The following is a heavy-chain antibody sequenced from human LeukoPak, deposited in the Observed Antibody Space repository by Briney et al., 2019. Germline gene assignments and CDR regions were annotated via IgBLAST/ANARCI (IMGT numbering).Heavy chain of an antibody. D-gene: IGHD6-19*01. Sequence: SVKVSCKASGGTFSSYAISRVRQAPGQGLEWMGGIIPIFGTANYAQKFQGRVTITADESTSTAYMELSSLRSEDTAVYYCARVRYSSGWYHYYGMDVWGQGTTVTVSS. CDR2: IIPIFGTA. V-gene: IGHV1-69*13. CDR3: ARVRYSSGWYHYYGMDV. CDR1: GGTFSSYA. J-gene: IGHJ6*02.